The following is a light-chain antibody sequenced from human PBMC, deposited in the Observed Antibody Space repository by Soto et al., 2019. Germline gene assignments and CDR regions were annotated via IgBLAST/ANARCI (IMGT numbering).Light chain of an antibody. CDR3: QQFGSSPRGT. V-gene: IGKV3-20*01. CDR2: GAS. J-gene: IGKJ1*01. Sequence: EIVLTQSPGTLSLSPGERATLSCRASQSVSSSYLAWYQQKPGQAPRLLIYGASSMATGIPDRFSGSGSGTDFTLTISRLEPEDFAVYYCQQFGSSPRGTFGQGTKVEL. CDR1: QSVSSSY.